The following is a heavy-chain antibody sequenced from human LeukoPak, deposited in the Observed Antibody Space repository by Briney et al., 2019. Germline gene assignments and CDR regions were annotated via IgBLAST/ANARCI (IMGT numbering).Heavy chain of an antibody. CDR1: GGSISSGGYY. J-gene: IGHJ4*02. Sequence: TSETLSLTCTVSGGSISSGGYYWSWIRQHPGKGLEWIGYIYYSGSTYYNPSLKSRVTISVDTSKNQFSLKLSSVTAADTAVYYYARGAGWLIDYWGQGILVTVSS. CDR2: IYYSGST. V-gene: IGHV4-31*03. CDR3: ARGAGWLIDY. D-gene: IGHD3-16*01.